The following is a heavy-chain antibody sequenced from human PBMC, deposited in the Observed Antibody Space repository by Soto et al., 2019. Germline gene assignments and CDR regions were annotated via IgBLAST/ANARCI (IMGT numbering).Heavy chain of an antibody. J-gene: IGHJ4*02. Sequence: EVQLLESGGGLVQPGGSLRLSCAASGFTFSSFAMGWVRQAQGNGLEWVSTITGSGGSTFYADSVKGRFTISRDNSKNTLYLQMNSLRAEDTAIYYCASVDYGAYIPHFDYWGQGTLVTVSS. D-gene: IGHD4-17*01. CDR3: ASVDYGAYIPHFDY. CDR2: ITGSGGST. V-gene: IGHV3-23*01. CDR1: GFTFSSFA.